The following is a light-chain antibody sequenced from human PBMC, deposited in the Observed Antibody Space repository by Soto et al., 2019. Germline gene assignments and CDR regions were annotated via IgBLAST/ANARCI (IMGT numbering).Light chain of an antibody. Sequence: EIVLTQSPGTLSLSPGERATLSCRASQSVSSTYLAWYQQKPGQAPRLLIYRTSARATGIPDRFSGSGSGTDFTLTISRLEPEDFAVYYCQQFGSSVTFGQGARREI. CDR1: QSVSSTY. V-gene: IGKV3-20*01. J-gene: IGKJ5*01. CDR2: RTS. CDR3: QQFGSSVT.